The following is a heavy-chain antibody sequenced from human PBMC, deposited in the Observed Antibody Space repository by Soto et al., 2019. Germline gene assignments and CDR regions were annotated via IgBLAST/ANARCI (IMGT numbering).Heavy chain of an antibody. V-gene: IGHV3-30*18. CDR3: VKDGSSGWPYYYGLDF. Sequence: QVQLVESGGGVVQPGRSLRLSCAASGFTFSSYGMHWVRQAPGKGLEWVAVISYDGSNKYYADSVKGRFTISRDNSKNTLYLQMSSLRAEDTAVYYCVKDGSSGWPYYYGLDFWGQGTTVTVSS. D-gene: IGHD6-19*01. J-gene: IGHJ6*02. CDR1: GFTFSSYG. CDR2: ISYDGSNK.